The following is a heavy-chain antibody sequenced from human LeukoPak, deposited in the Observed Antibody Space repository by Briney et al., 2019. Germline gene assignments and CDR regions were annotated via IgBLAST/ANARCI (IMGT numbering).Heavy chain of an antibody. CDR2: IRYDGSNK. D-gene: IGHD2-2*01. Sequence: GGSLRLSCAASGFTFSSYGMHWVRQAPGKGLEWVAFIRYDGSNKYYADSVKGRFTISRDNSKNTLYLQMNSLRAEDTAVYYCAKIADQLLFHNWFDPWGQGTLVTVSS. CDR1: GFTFSSYG. CDR3: AKIADQLLFHNWFDP. J-gene: IGHJ5*02. V-gene: IGHV3-30*02.